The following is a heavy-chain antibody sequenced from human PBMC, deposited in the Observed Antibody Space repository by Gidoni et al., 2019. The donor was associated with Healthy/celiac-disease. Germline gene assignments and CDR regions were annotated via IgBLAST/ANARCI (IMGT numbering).Heavy chain of an antibody. V-gene: IGHV3-33*01. CDR1: GFTFRSYG. Sequence: QVQLVESGGGVVQPGRSLRLSCAASGFTFRSYGMHWVRQAPGKGLEWVAVIWYDGSNKYYADSVKGRFTISRDNSKNTLYLQMNSLRAEDTAVYYCARNGAAQFLYFDYWGQGTLVTVSS. CDR3: ARNGAAQFLYFDY. D-gene: IGHD2-8*01. CDR2: IWYDGSNK. J-gene: IGHJ4*02.